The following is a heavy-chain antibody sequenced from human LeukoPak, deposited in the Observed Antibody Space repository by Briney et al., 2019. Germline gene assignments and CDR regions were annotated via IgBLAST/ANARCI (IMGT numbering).Heavy chain of an antibody. D-gene: IGHD6-19*01. Sequence: GGSLRLSCAASGFTFGSYALSWVRQAPGKGLEWVSAISGSGGSTYYADSVKGRFTIPRDNAKNTLYLQMNSLRAEDTAVYYCAKDIAVADGFTQLFDYWGQGTLVTVSS. CDR2: ISGSGGST. CDR1: GFTFGSYA. V-gene: IGHV3-23*01. CDR3: AKDIAVADGFTQLFDY. J-gene: IGHJ4*02.